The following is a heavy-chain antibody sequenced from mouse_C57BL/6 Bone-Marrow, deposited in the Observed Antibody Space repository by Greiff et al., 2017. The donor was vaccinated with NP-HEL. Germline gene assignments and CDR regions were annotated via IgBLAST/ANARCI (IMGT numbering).Heavy chain of an antibody. CDR3: ARGVYYYGSSPYWYFDV. J-gene: IGHJ1*03. D-gene: IGHD1-1*01. CDR2: IWWDDDK. CDR1: GFSLSTFGMG. V-gene: IGHV8-8*01. Sequence: QVTLKVSGPGILQPSQTLSLTCSFSGFSLSTFGMGVGWIRQPSGKGPEWLAHIWWDDDKYYNPALKSRHTISKDTSKNQVFLKIANVDTADTATYYGARGVYYYGSSPYWYFDVWGTGTTVTVSS.